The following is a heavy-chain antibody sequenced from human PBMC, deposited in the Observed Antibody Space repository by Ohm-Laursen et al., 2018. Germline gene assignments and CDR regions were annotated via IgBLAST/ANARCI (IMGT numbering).Heavy chain of an antibody. CDR1: GFTFSTYA. J-gene: IGHJ4*02. V-gene: IGHV3-23*01. CDR3: AKYRVTGKSCFDY. Sequence: GSLRLSCTASGFTFSTYAMSWVRQAPGKGLEWVSVISASRFSTDYADSVKGRFTISRDNSKNTVYLQMNSLRAEDTAVYYCAKYRVTGKSCFDYWGQGTLVTASS. D-gene: IGHD6-19*01. CDR2: ISASRFST.